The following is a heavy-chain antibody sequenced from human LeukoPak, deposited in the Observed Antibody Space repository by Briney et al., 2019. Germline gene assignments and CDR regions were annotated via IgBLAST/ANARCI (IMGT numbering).Heavy chain of an antibody. CDR2: ISAYNGNT. D-gene: IGHD3-3*01. V-gene: IGHV1-18*01. CDR3: ARDFKAIFGTYYYYYMDV. J-gene: IGHJ6*03. CDR1: GYTFTSYG. Sequence: ASVKVSCKASGYTFTSYGISWVRQAPGQGLEWMGWISAYNGNTNYAQKLQGRVTMTTDTSTSTAYMELRSLRSDDTAVYYCARDFKAIFGTYYYYYMDVWGKGTTVTVSS.